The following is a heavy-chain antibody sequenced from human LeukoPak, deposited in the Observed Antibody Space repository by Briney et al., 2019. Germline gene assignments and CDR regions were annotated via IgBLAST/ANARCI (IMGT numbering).Heavy chain of an antibody. CDR3: AKDLHPNGDLIPDAFDI. V-gene: IGHV3-23*01. CDR2: ISGSGGST. D-gene: IGHD4-17*01. J-gene: IGHJ3*02. Sequence: GGSLRLSCAASGFTFSSYAMSCVRQAPGEGLEWVSAISGSGGSTYYADSVKGRFTISRDNSKNTLYLQMNSLRAEDTAVYYCAKDLHPNGDLIPDAFDIWGQGTMVTVSS. CDR1: GFTFSSYA.